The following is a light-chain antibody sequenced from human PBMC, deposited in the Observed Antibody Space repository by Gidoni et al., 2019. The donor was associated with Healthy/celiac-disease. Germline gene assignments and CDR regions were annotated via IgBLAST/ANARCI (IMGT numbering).Light chain of an antibody. CDR2: KAS. J-gene: IGKJ2*03. Sequence: DIQMTQSPSTLSASVGDRVTITCRASQSISSWLAWYQQKPGKAPKLLLYKASSLESRVPSRFSGSGSGTEFTLTISSLQTDDFSTYYCQQHNSYSYSFGQGTKLEIK. CDR3: QQHNSYSYS. CDR1: QSISSW. V-gene: IGKV1-5*03.